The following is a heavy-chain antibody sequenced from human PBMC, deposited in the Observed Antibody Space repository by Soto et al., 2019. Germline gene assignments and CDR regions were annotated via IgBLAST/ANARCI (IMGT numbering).Heavy chain of an antibody. D-gene: IGHD3-9*01. V-gene: IGHV1-69*01. Sequence: QVQLVQSGAEVKKPGSPVRVSCKASGAAFNTITINWVRQAPGQGLEWMGGFVPVFGSASYAQKFQGRVAITADASTSTFYMELSRLNSEDTALYYCVREDDTTGSYSWFDPWGQGTLVTVSS. J-gene: IGHJ5*02. CDR3: VREDDTTGSYSWFDP. CDR2: FVPVFGSA. CDR1: GAAFNTIT.